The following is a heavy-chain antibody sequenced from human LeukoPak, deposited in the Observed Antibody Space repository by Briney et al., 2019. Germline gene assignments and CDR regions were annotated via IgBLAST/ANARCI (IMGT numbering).Heavy chain of an antibody. Sequence: GGSLRLSCAASGFTVSSNYMSWVRQAPGKGLEWVSVIYSGRRTHYADSVKGRLTISRDNSKNTLYLQMNSLRAEDTAVYHCARGEGLFDYWGQGTLVTVSS. V-gene: IGHV3-53*01. CDR2: IYSGRRT. CDR1: GFTVSSNY. J-gene: IGHJ4*02. CDR3: ARGEGLFDY.